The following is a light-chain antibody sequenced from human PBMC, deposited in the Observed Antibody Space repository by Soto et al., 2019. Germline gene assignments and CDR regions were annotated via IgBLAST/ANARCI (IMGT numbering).Light chain of an antibody. CDR1: QSVSNY. CDR2: DAS. CDR3: QQYSNWPPVT. V-gene: IGKV3-11*01. J-gene: IGKJ4*01. Sequence: EIVLTQSPGTLSLSPGERATLSCRASQSVSNYLAWYQQKPGQAPRLLIYDASNRATDIPARFSGSGSGTDFSLTVSSLQSEDFAVYYCQQYSNWPPVTFGGGTKVDIK.